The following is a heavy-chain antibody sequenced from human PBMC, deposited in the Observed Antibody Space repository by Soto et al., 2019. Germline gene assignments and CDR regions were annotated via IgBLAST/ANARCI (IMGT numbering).Heavy chain of an antibody. J-gene: IGHJ5*02. CDR2: IYYSGST. Sequence: QVQMQESGPGLVKPSQTLYLTCSVSGGSIIDSGSFYWNWIRQHPGKGLEWIGYIYYSGSTYYNRSLKSRATISLDTSKNQFSLKLTSVTAADPAIYYCARGEVVASNWFDPWGQGTLVTVSS. CDR1: GGSIIDSGSFY. V-gene: IGHV4-31*03. CDR3: ARGEVVASNWFDP. D-gene: IGHD2-15*01.